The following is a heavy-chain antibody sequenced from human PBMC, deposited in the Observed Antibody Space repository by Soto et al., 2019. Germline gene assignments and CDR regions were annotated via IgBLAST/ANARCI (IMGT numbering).Heavy chain of an antibody. CDR3: VRVAYGDLGG. J-gene: IGHJ4*02. CDR1: GFTFSSYW. D-gene: IGHD4-17*01. CDR2: IKRDGRET. V-gene: IGHV3-74*01. Sequence: EVQLVESGGGLVQPGGSLRLYCAASGFTFSSYWMHWVRQAPGKGLVWVSRIKRDGRETSYADSVKGRFTISRDNAKNTLYLQRSSRRAEDTAVYYCVRVAYGDLGGWGQGTLVTVSS.